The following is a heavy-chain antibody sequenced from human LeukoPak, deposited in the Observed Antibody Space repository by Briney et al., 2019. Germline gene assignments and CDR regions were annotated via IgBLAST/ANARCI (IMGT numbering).Heavy chain of an antibody. CDR3: ARGRGLGVVSPYFDY. D-gene: IGHD3-3*01. V-gene: IGHV3-53*01. J-gene: IGHJ4*02. CDR1: GFSVSNNY. CDR2: IYGDGRT. Sequence: GGSLRLSCVVSGFSVSNNYIIWVRQAPGNGLKRAPVIYGDGRTSHSASVRGRFTISRDNSKNIVSLQMNNLRAEDTAVYYCARGRGLGVVSPYFDYWGQGTLVTVSS.